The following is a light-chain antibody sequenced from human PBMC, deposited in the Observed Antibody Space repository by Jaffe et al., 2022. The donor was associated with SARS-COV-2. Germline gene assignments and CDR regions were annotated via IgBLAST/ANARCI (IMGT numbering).Light chain of an antibody. CDR3: QQYNNWHT. Sequence: LLMTQSPATLSASPGERVTLSCRASQNVNNNLAWYQQKPGQAPRLLIYGASSRATGVPGRFSGSGSMTEFSLTISGLQSEDFAVYYCQQYNNWHTFGGGTKLEIK. CDR1: QNVNNN. J-gene: IGKJ4*01. CDR2: GAS. V-gene: IGKV3-15*01.